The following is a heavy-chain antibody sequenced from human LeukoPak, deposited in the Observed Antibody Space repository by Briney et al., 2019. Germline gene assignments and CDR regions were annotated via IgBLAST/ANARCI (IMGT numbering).Heavy chain of an antibody. Sequence: ASVKVSCKASGYTFTSYYTHWVRQAPGQGLEWMGIINPSGGSTSYAQKFQGRVTMTRDTSTSTVYMELSSLRSEDTAVYYCASGVRDYYYMDVWGKGTTVTISS. D-gene: IGHD2-8*01. CDR2: INPSGGST. J-gene: IGHJ6*03. CDR1: GYTFTSYY. V-gene: IGHV1-46*01. CDR3: ASGVRDYYYMDV.